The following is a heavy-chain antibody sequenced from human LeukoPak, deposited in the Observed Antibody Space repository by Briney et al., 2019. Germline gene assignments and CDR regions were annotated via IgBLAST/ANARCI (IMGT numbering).Heavy chain of an antibody. CDR3: ARGGVTMVRGVIRNFDY. V-gene: IGHV4-59*12. CDR1: GGSISSYY. J-gene: IGHJ4*02. CDR2: IYYSGST. Sequence: SETLSLTCTVSGGSISSYYWSWIRQPPGKGLEWIGYIYYSGSTNYNPSLKSRVTISVDTSKNQFSLKLSSVTAADTAVYYCARGGVTMVRGVIRNFDYWGQGTLVTVSS. D-gene: IGHD3-10*01.